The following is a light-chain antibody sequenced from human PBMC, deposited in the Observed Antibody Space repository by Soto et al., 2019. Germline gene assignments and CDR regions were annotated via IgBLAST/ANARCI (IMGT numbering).Light chain of an antibody. J-gene: IGLJ2*01. Sequence: QSALTQPASVSGSPGQSITISCTGTNSDVGGHESVSWYQQHPGKAPKLIIYDVTHRPSGVFNRFSGSKSGNTASLTISGLQAEDEADYYCSSYTGSSTLFGGGTKVTVL. CDR3: SSYTGSSTL. CDR1: NSDVGGHES. V-gene: IGLV2-14*03. CDR2: DVT.